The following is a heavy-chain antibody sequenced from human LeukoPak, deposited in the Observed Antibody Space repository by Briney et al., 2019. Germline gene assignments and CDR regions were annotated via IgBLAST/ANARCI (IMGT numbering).Heavy chain of an antibody. CDR3: ARSPVGVRKKIDF. CDR1: GYTFTSYE. D-gene: IGHD3-10*01. Sequence: ASVKVSCKASGYTFTSYEINWVRQATGQGLEWMGWMNPTSGHTGYAQKLQGRVTMTRDTAISTAYMELTSLTSEDTAVYYCARSPVGVRKKIDFWGQGTLVIVSS. J-gene: IGHJ4*02. V-gene: IGHV1-8*01. CDR2: MNPTSGHT.